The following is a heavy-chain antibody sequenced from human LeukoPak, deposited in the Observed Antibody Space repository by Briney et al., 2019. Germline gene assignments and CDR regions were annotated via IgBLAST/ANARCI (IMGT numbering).Heavy chain of an antibody. CDR1: GGSISSSSYY. J-gene: IGHJ4*02. CDR3: ARQYGDWDY. V-gene: IGHV4-39*01. CDR2: IYYSGST. D-gene: IGHD4-17*01. Sequence: PSETLSLTCTVSGGSISSSSYYWGWIRQPPGKGLEWIGSIYYSGSTYYNPSLKSRVTISVDTSKNQFSLKLSSVTAADTAVYYCARQYGDWDYWGQGTLVTVSS.